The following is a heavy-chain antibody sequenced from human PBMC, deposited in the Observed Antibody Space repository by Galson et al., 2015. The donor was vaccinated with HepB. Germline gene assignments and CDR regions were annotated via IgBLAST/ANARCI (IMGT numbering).Heavy chain of an antibody. CDR3: ARDWYYYDSSGPPPGGMDV. D-gene: IGHD3-22*01. V-gene: IGHV3-33*08. CDR1: GFAFSSNG. Sequence: SLRLSCAASGFAFSSNGMHWVRQAPGKGLEWVALIWYDGSKKYYADSVKGRFTISRDNSKNTLYLQMNSLRAEDTAVYYCARDWYYYDSSGPPPGGMDVWGQGTTVTVSS. CDR2: IWYDGSKK. J-gene: IGHJ6*02.